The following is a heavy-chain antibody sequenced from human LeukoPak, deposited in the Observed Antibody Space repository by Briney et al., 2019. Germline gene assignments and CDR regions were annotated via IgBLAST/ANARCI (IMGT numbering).Heavy chain of an antibody. Sequence: ASVKVSCKPSGYTFTSYDINWVRQATGQGLEWMGWMNPNSGNTGYAQKFQGRVTMTRNTSISTAYMELSSLRSEDTAVYYCARVDILTGYDIDYWGQGTLVTVSS. CDR3: ARVDILTGYDIDY. CDR2: MNPNSGNT. D-gene: IGHD3-9*01. J-gene: IGHJ4*02. CDR1: GYTFTSYD. V-gene: IGHV1-8*01.